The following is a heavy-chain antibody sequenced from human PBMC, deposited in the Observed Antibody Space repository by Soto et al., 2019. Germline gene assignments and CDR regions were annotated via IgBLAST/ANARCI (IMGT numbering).Heavy chain of an antibody. CDR2: VSPDNGNA. J-gene: IGHJ4*02. CDR1: GYTFTDYD. CDR3: EVTTGY. D-gene: IGHD2-21*02. V-gene: IGHV1-8*01. Sequence: QVQVVQSRAEVKKPGASVKVSCKTSGYTFTDYDINWVRQAPGQGLEWMGWVSPDNGNAGYAQHFQGRVTLTSDTSISTAYMELSSLTSEHTAVYYCEVTTGYWGQGTMVTVSS.